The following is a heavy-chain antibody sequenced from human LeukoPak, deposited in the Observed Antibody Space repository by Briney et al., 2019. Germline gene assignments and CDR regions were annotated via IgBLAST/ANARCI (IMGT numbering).Heavy chain of an antibody. CDR1: GASITSTDW. Sequence: SGTLSLTCAVSGASITSTDWWSWVRQPPGKGLEWIGEIFHTGGATYNPSLKSRVIMSVDKSMNQFSLKMTSVTAADTAVYCCARDPRHNSHSPRFDYWGQGTLVTVSS. CDR3: ARDPRHNSHSPRFDY. J-gene: IGHJ4*02. CDR2: IFHTGGA. V-gene: IGHV4-4*01. D-gene: IGHD1-14*01.